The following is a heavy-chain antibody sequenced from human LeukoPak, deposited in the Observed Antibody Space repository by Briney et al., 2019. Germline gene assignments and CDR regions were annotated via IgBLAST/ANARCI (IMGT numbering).Heavy chain of an antibody. V-gene: IGHV3-30-3*01. J-gene: IGHJ4*02. CDR3: ARDLGYSSTWSF. CDR1: GFTFSNYA. Sequence: GKSLRLSCAASGFTFSNYAMHWVRQAPGKGLEWVAATSHDEGNKYYADSVKGRFTISRDNAKNSLFLQMSSLRADDTATYYCARDLGYSSTWSFGGQGSLVIVSS. CDR2: TSHDEGNK. D-gene: IGHD6-13*01.